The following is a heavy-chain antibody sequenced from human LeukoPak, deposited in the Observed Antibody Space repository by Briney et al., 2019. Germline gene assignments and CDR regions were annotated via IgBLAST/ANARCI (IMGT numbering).Heavy chain of an antibody. J-gene: IGHJ4*02. CDR1: GFTFSSYA. D-gene: IGHD1-26*01. CDR3: AKAPPDVWEPSFDY. Sequence: GGSLRLSCAASGFTFSSYAMSWVRQAPGKGLEWVSAISGSGGSTYYAGSVRGRFTISRDNSKNTLYLQMNSLRADDTAVYYCAKAPPDVWEPSFDYWGQGTLVTVSS. V-gene: IGHV3-23*01. CDR2: ISGSGGST.